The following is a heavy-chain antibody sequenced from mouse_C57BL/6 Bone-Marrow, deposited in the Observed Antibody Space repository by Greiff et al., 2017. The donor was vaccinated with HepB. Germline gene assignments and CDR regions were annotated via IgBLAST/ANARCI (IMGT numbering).Heavy chain of an antibody. V-gene: IGHV1-76*01. CDR2: IYPGSGNT. J-gene: IGHJ2*01. CDR3: ARSWRPYYFDY. CDR1: GYTFTDYY. Sequence: LVESGAELVRPGASVKLSCKASGYTFTDYYINWVKQRPGQGLEWIARIYPGSGNTYYNEKFKGKATLTAEKSSSTAYMQLSSLTSEDSAVYFCARSWRPYYFDYWGQGTTLTVSS.